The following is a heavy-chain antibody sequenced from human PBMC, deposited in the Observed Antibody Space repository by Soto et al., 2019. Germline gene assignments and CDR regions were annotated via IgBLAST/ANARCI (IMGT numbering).Heavy chain of an antibody. V-gene: IGHV3-23*01. Sequence: EVQLLESGGGLVQPGGSLRLSCAASGFNFNTKTMNWVRQAPGKGLEWVSSISSSGNTYYADSVKGRFTISRDNSKNTLFLQVNSLRAEDTAVYYCAKDTHSVWCTDFDSWGQGTLVTVSS. D-gene: IGHD6-19*01. J-gene: IGHJ4*02. CDR3: AKDTHSVWCTDFDS. CDR1: GFNFNTKT. CDR2: ISSSGNT.